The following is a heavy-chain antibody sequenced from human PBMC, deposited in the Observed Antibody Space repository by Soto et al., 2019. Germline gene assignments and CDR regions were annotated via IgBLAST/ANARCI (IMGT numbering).Heavy chain of an antibody. CDR1: GGTFSSYA. Sequence: QVQLVQSGAEVKKPGSSVKVSCKASGGTFSSYAISWVRQAPGQGLEWMGGIIPIFGTANYAQKFQGRVTITADESKSTAYMELSSLRSEDTDVYYCAGFIAAESLKYWFDPWGQGTLVTVSS. CDR2: IIPIFGTA. D-gene: IGHD6-13*01. CDR3: AGFIAAESLKYWFDP. V-gene: IGHV1-69*01. J-gene: IGHJ5*02.